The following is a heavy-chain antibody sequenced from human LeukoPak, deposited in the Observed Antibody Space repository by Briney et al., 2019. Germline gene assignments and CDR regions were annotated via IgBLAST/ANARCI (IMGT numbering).Heavy chain of an antibody. CDR3: AKGGRVTMIHDY. J-gene: IGHJ4*02. V-gene: IGHV3-23*01. D-gene: IGHD3-22*01. Sequence: GGSLRLSCAASGFTFSSYAMSWVCQAPGKGLEWVSAISGSGGSTYYADSVKGRFTISRDNSKNTLYLQMNSLRAEDTAVYYCAKGGRVTMIHDYWGQGTLVTVSS. CDR2: ISGSGGST. CDR1: GFTFSSYA.